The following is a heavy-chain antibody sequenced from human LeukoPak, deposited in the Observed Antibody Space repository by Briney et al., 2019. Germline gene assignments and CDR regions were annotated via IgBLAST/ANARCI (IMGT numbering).Heavy chain of an antibody. CDR3: ARGPKYYDLLTGYYRIGGFDY. CDR2: IDPSGGGT. D-gene: IGHD3-9*01. CDR1: GYTFTTYY. V-gene: IGHV1-46*01. Sequence: ASVKVSCKASGYTFTTYYMHWVRQAPGQGLEWMGIIDPSGGGTNYAQKFQGRVTMTRDTSTSTVYMELSSLRSEDTAVYYCARGPKYYDLLTGYYRIGGFDYWGQGTLVTVSS. J-gene: IGHJ4*02.